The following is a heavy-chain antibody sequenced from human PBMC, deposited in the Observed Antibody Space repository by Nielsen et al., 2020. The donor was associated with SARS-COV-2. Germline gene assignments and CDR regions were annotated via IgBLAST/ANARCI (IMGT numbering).Heavy chain of an antibody. D-gene: IGHD4-17*01. Sequence: ESLKISCAASGFTFSSYWMSWVRQAPGKGLEWIGEINHIGSTNYNPSLKSRVTISVDTSKNHFSLKLSSVTAADTSTYYCARGHYGDYIDWGQGTLATVSS. CDR2: INHIGST. J-gene: IGHJ4*02. V-gene: IGHV4-34*01. CDR1: GFTFSSYW. CDR3: ARGHYGDYID.